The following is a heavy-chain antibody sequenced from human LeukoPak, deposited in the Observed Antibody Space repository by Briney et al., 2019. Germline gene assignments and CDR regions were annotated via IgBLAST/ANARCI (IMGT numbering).Heavy chain of an antibody. D-gene: IGHD3-10*01. Sequence: PSETLSLTCTVSGGAISSYYWSWVRQPPGKGLEWIGNIYYSVSTNYNPSLKSRVTISVDTSKNQFSLKVSSVTAADTAVYYCARTFGNTPYYYGLDVWGQGTTVSVSS. CDR1: GGAISSYY. V-gene: IGHV4-59*08. J-gene: IGHJ6*02. CDR2: IYYSVST. CDR3: ARTFGNTPYYYGLDV.